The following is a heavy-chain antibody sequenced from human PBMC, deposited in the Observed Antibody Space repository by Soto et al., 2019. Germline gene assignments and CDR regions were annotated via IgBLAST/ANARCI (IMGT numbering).Heavy chain of an antibody. Sequence: QLVESGGGVVQPGTSLRLSCAASGFRFKSFVMHWVRQVPGKGLQWVALTSYDGNTKYYGDSVQGRFIVSRDNSKNTLDLQMDSMRLEETAFYYSARWGTTGGLELWGQGTLVSVSS. D-gene: IGHD3-16*01. CDR1: GFRFKSFV. CDR2: TSYDGNTK. V-gene: IGHV3-30*19. J-gene: IGHJ4*02. CDR3: ARWGTTGGLEL.